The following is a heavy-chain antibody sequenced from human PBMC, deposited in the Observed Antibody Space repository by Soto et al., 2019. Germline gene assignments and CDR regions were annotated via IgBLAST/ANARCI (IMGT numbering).Heavy chain of an antibody. V-gene: IGHV1-46*01. CDR2: INPSGGST. D-gene: IGHD3-22*01. Sequence: ASVKVSCKASGYTFTSYHMHWVRQAPGQGLEWMGVINPSGGSTSYAQNFQGRVTMTRDTSTSTVYMELSSLRSEDTAVYYCARDRGYYDSRGYYNHLEFDYWGQGTLVTVSS. CDR1: GYTFTSYH. CDR3: ARDRGYYDSRGYYNHLEFDY. J-gene: IGHJ4*02.